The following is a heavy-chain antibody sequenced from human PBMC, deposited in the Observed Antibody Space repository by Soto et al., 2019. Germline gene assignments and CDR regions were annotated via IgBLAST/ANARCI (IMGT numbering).Heavy chain of an antibody. CDR2: IYWDDDK. D-gene: IGHD4-17*01. V-gene: IGHV2-5*02. J-gene: IGHJ4*02. CDR1: GFSLSTRGVG. CDR3: AHKEMDDYGDYTYYFDY. Sequence: QITLKESGPTLVKPTQTLTLTCTFSGFSLSTRGVGVGWIRQPPGKALEWLALIYWDDDKRYSPSLKSRLTISKDTSENQVVLTVTNMDPVDTATYFCAHKEMDDYGDYTYYFDYWGQGTLVTVSS.